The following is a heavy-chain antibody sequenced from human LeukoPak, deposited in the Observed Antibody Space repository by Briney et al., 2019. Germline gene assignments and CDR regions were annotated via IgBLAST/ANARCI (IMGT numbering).Heavy chain of an antibody. V-gene: IGHV5-51*01. CDR1: GYNFTNYW. Sequence: GESLKISCKGSGYNFTNYWIGWVRQMPGKGLEWMGIIYPGNSDTRYSPSFEGQVTISADKSVNTAYLQWSSLKASDTAMYYCARRRDLYSGSYYPFDYWGQGTLVTVSS. D-gene: IGHD1-26*01. CDR2: IYPGNSDT. CDR3: ARRRDLYSGSYYPFDY. J-gene: IGHJ4*02.